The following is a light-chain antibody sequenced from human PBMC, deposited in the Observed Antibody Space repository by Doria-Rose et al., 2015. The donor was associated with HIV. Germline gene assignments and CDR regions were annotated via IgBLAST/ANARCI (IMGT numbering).Light chain of an antibody. V-gene: IGKV3-20*01. CDR2: DGS. J-gene: IGKJ1*01. Sequence: EIVLTQSPGTLSLSPGERATLSCRASKSFSSTYLAWYQQTPGQAPSLLIYDGSTRATGIPDRFSASWSVTDFTLTINRLEPEDFALYYCHQYCTSWTFGQGTKVEI. CDR1: KSFSSTY. CDR3: HQYCTSWT.